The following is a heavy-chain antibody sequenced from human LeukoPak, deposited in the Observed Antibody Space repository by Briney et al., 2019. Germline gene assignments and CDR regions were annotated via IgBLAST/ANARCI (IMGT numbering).Heavy chain of an antibody. CDR3: ALNIAVAGIAEYFQH. CDR2: IYSGGST. CDR1: GCTITNSY. V-gene: IGHV3-53*01. Sequence: GGSLRLSWAAAGCTITNSYRSLLRQAPEKGLEWVSVIYSGGSTYYADSVKGRFTISRDNSKNTLHLQMNSLRAEDTAVYYCALNIAVAGIAEYFQHWGQGTLVTVSS. J-gene: IGHJ1*01. D-gene: IGHD6-19*01.